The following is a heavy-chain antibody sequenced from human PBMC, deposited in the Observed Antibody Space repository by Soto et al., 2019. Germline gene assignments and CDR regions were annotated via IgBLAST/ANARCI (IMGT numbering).Heavy chain of an antibody. CDR3: ARDFNYGSGDY. J-gene: IGHJ4*02. CDR1: GYTFISYA. D-gene: IGHD3-10*01. Sequence: QVQLVQSGAEEKKPGASVKVSCKASGYTFISYAMYWVRQAPGQRLEWMGWINAGNGNTKYSQKFQGRVTITRDTSASTASMELSSLRSEDTAVYYCARDFNYGSGDYWGQGTLVTVSS. V-gene: IGHV1-3*05. CDR2: INAGNGNT.